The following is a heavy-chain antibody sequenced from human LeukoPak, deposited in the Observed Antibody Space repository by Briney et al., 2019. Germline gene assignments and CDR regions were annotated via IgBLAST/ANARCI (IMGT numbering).Heavy chain of an antibody. J-gene: IGHJ4*02. V-gene: IGHV3-23*01. CDR2: ITDSDGST. Sequence: QTGGSLRLSCAASGFTFSSYAMSWVRQAPGKGLEWVSVITDSDGSTYYADSVKGRFTMSRDNSKNTLYLQMISLRAEDTALYYCAKPLDSGQWLVLDSWGQGTLVTVSS. D-gene: IGHD6-19*01. CDR3: AKPLDSGQWLVLDS. CDR1: GFTFSSYA.